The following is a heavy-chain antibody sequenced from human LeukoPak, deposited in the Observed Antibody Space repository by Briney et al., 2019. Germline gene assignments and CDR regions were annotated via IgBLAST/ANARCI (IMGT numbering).Heavy chain of an antibody. Sequence: GGSLRLSCAASGFTVSSNYMSWVRQAPGKGLEWVSVIYSGGSTYYADSVKGRFTISRDNSKNTLYLQMNSLRAEDTAVYYCVTRGTASRLLDSWGQGTLVTVSS. CDR3: VTRGTASRLLDS. CDR2: IYSGGST. V-gene: IGHV3-53*01. CDR1: GFTVSSNY. D-gene: IGHD1/OR15-1a*01. J-gene: IGHJ4*02.